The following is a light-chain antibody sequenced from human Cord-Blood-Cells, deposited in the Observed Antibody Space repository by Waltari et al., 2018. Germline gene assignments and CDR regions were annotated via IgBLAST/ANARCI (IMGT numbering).Light chain of an antibody. V-gene: IGKV1-39*01. CDR2: AAS. CDR1: QSISSY. Sequence: DIQMTQSPSSLSASVGDRVTITCRASQSISSYLNLYQQQPGKAPKLLIYAASSLQSGVPSRFSGSGTGTDFTLTISSLQPQDFATYYFQQSYSTPWTFGQGTKVEIK. CDR3: QQSYSTPWT. J-gene: IGKJ1*01.